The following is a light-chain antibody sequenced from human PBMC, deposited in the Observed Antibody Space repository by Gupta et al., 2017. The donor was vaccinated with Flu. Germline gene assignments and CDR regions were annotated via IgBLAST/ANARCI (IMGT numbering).Light chain of an antibody. J-gene: IGLJ1*01. Sequence: SYVLTQPPSVSVAPGQTASITCGGYNIGSRSVHWYQQKSGQAPVLVVYDDNERPSGIPERVSGSNSGKTATLNISRVEAGDEADDYCQVWDDSRDSEVFGPGTKISVL. CDR1: NIGSRS. V-gene: IGLV3-21*02. CDR3: QVWDDSRDSEV. CDR2: DDN.